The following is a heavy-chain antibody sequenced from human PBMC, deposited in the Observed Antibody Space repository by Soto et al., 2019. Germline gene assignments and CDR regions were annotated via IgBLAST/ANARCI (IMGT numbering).Heavy chain of an antibody. Sequence: ASETLSLTCTVSGGSISSYYWSWIRQPPGKGLEWIGYIYYSGSTNYNPSLKSRVTISVDTSKNQFSLKLSSVTAADTAVYYCASQRHYGDYLSYYFDYWGQGTLVTVSS. CDR2: IYYSGST. J-gene: IGHJ4*02. CDR1: GGSISSYY. CDR3: ASQRHYGDYLSYYFDY. D-gene: IGHD4-17*01. V-gene: IGHV4-59*01.